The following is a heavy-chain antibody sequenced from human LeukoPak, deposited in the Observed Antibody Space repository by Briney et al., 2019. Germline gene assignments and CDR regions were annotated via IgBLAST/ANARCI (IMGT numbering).Heavy chain of an antibody. CDR2: IHYSGST. D-gene: IGHD3-22*01. CDR3: AACSSYYDSSGYYPW. V-gene: IGHV4-59*01. J-gene: IGHJ4*02. CDR1: SGSISGFY. Sequence: SETLSLTCTVSSGSISGFYWNWIRQPPGKGLEWIGYIHYSGSTNYNPSLRSRVTISVDTSKNQFSLRLSSVTAADTAVYYCAACSSYYDSSGYYPWWGQGALVTVSS.